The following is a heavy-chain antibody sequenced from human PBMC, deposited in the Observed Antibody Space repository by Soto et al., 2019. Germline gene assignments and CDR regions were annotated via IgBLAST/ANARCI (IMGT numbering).Heavy chain of an antibody. V-gene: IGHV4-34*01. CDR1: GGSFGVHS. D-gene: IGHD3-22*01. Sequence: SEPLSLTCAVYGGSFGVHSWTWIRHSPGKGLEWIGDINHSGRVNYSPSLKSRVTISLDTSKNQFSLTLSAVTAADTAMYYCSTRAYDTNGYYRFDPWGQGTLVTVSS. CDR3: STRAYDTNGYYRFDP. CDR2: INHSGRV. J-gene: IGHJ5*01.